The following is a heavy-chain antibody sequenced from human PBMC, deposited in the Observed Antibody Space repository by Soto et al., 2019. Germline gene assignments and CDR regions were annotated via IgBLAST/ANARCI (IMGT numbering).Heavy chain of an antibody. CDR2: MNPNSGNT. CDR1: GYTFTSYH. Sequence: GASVKVSCKGSGYTFTSYHINWVRQATGQGLEWMGWMNPNSGNTGYAQTLQGRVTMTWDTSISTAYMELSSLRFEDTAMYYCVRGHISSPKNWLDPWGQGTLVTVSS. V-gene: IGHV1-8*01. J-gene: IGHJ5*02. CDR3: VRGHISSPKNWLDP. D-gene: IGHD6-6*01.